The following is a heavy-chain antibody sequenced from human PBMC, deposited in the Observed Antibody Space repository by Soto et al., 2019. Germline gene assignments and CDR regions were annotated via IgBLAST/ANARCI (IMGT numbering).Heavy chain of an antibody. Sequence: QVQLVQSGAEVKKPGASVKVSCKASGYTFTSCGIGRVRQAPGQGLEWMGWISAYNGNTNYAQYLQGRVTMTTDTSTSTAYMELGSLRSDDTAMYYCARLSGCGGGSCYLPDYWGQGTLVTVSS. V-gene: IGHV1-18*01. J-gene: IGHJ4*02. CDR1: GYTFTSCG. CDR2: ISAYNGNT. D-gene: IGHD2-15*01. CDR3: ARLSGCGGGSCYLPDY.